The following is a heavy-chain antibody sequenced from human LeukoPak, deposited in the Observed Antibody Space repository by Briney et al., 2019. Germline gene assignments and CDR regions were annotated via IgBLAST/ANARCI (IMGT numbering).Heavy chain of an antibody. J-gene: IGHJ4*02. Sequence: GGSLRISCAASGFTFSSYSMNWVRQAPGKGLEWVSSISSSSSYIYYADSVKGRFTISRDNAKNSLYLQMNSLRAEDTAVYYCARGSSGHYFDYWGQGTLVTVSS. D-gene: IGHD3-22*01. CDR3: ARGSSGHYFDY. V-gene: IGHV3-21*01. CDR2: ISSSSSYI. CDR1: GFTFSSYS.